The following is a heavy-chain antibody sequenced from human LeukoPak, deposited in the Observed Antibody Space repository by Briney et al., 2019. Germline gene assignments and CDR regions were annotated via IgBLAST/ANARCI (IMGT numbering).Heavy chain of an antibody. D-gene: IGHD2-2*01. Sequence: SETLSLTCAVYGGSFSGYYWSWIRQPPGKGLEWIGEINHSGSTNYNPSLKSRVTISVDTSKNQFSLKPSSVTAADTAVYYCARGYCSSTSCYPYAFDIWGQGTMVTVSS. V-gene: IGHV4-34*01. CDR3: ARGYCSSTSCYPYAFDI. J-gene: IGHJ3*02. CDR1: GGSFSGYY. CDR2: INHSGST.